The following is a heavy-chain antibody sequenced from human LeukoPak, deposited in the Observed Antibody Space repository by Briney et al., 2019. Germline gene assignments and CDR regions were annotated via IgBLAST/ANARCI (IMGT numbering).Heavy chain of an antibody. CDR2: IIPIFGTA. Sequence: ASVKVSCKASGGTFSSYAISWVRQAPGQGLEWMGGIIPIFGTANYAQKFQGRVTITRDTSASTAYMELSSLRSEDTAVYYCARDWDCGGDCYSLAGYYWGQGTLVTVSS. CDR3: ARDWDCGGDCYSLAGYY. J-gene: IGHJ4*02. D-gene: IGHD2-21*02. V-gene: IGHV1-69*05. CDR1: GGTFSSYA.